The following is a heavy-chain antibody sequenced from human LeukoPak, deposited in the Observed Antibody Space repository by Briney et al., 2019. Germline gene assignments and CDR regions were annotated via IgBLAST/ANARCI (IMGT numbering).Heavy chain of an antibody. V-gene: IGHV4-4*07. D-gene: IGHD6-13*01. J-gene: IGHJ5*02. Sequence: PSQTLSLTRAVSGGSLSSYYWSWVRHPAAKGLEWIGRIYPSGSTNYNPSLKSRRTMSVDTSKIKLSLKLSSVMAADTAVYYCARDSSSSDNWFDPWGQGTLVTVSS. CDR1: GGSLSSYY. CDR2: IYPSGST. CDR3: ARDSSSSDNWFDP.